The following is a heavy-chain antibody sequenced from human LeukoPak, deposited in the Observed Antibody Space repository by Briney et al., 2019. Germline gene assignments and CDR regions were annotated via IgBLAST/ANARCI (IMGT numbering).Heavy chain of an antibody. Sequence: ASVKVSCKASGYTFTGYYMHWVRQAPGQGLEWMGWINPNSGGTNYAQKFQGRVTITADKSTRTAYMELSSLRSEDTAVYYCARDFTRRYCSSNSCSSYNWFDPWGQGTLVTVSS. D-gene: IGHD2-2*01. CDR3: ARDFTRRYCSSNSCSSYNWFDP. CDR2: INPNSGGT. J-gene: IGHJ5*02. CDR1: GYTFTGYY. V-gene: IGHV1-2*02.